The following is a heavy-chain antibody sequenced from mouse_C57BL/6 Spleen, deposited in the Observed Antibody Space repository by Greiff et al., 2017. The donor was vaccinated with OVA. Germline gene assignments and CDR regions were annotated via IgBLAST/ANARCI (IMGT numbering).Heavy chain of an antibody. CDR1: GYSITSGYY. D-gene: IGHD1-1*01. CDR2: ISYDGSN. V-gene: IGHV3-6*01. J-gene: IGHJ2*01. Sequence: EVKLMESGPGLVKPSQSLSLTCSVTGYSITSGYYWNWIRQFPGNKLEWMGYISYDGSNNYNPSLKNRISITRDTSKNQFFLKLNSVTTEDTATYYCARGEGSNFDYWGQGTTLTVSS. CDR3: ARGEGSNFDY.